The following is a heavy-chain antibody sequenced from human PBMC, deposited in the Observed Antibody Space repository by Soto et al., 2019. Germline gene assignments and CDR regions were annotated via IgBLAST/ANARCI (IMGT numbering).Heavy chain of an antibody. V-gene: IGHV3-7*03. CDR1: GFTFRTNW. D-gene: IGHD3-16*01. J-gene: IGHJ4*02. CDR3: AGWGGHDYNY. Sequence: EVQLLGSGGGLVQPGGSLRLSCVASGFTFRTNWWNWVRQAPGMGLEWVANINPDGSVGTYVDSVKGRFTTSRDNAKNSLYLQMNSLRADDTAVYFCAGWGGHDYNYWGQGILVTVSS. CDR2: INPDGSVG.